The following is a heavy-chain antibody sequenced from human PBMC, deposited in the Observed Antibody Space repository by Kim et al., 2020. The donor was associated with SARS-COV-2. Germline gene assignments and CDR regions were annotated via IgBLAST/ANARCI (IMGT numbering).Heavy chain of an antibody. CDR3: ARDLTGPFDY. J-gene: IGHJ4*02. D-gene: IGHD1-20*01. Sequence: GGSLRLSCAASGFTFSSYAMHWVRQAPGKGLEWVAVISYDGSNKYYADSVKGRFTISRDNSKNTLYLQMNSLRAEDTAVYYCARDLTGPFDYWGQGTLVTVSS. V-gene: IGHV3-30*04. CDR1: GFTFSSYA. CDR2: ISYDGSNK.